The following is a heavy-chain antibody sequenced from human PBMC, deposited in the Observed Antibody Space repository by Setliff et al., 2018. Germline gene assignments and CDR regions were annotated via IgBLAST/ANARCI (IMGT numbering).Heavy chain of an antibody. J-gene: IGHJ4*02. CDR3: ERLVRYCTTTSCQRTSGDDF. V-gene: IGHV1-18*01. CDR2: ISPYTGNT. D-gene: IGHD2-2*01. Sequence: ASVKVSCKASCYTFSDYGISWVRLAPGQGLEWMGWISPYTGNTFYAPQFQGRVIMTTDTSTNTAYMDLRSLRSDDTAVYYCERLVRYCTTTSCQRTSGDDFWGQGTLVTVS. CDR1: CYTFSDYG.